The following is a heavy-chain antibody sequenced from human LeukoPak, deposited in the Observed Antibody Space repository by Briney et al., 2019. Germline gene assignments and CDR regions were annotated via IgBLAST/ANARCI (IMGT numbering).Heavy chain of an antibody. J-gene: IGHJ4*02. CDR1: GYTFTNYA. D-gene: IGHD1-26*01. CDR2: INPNSGGT. V-gene: IGHV1-2*02. CDR3: ARDRVGGRVPPNDFDY. Sequence: GASVKVSCKASGYTFTNYAISWVRQAPGQGREWMGWINPNSGGTNYAQKFQGRVTMTRDTSISAAYMELSRLRSDGTAVYYCARDRVGGRVPPNDFDYWGQGTLVTVSS.